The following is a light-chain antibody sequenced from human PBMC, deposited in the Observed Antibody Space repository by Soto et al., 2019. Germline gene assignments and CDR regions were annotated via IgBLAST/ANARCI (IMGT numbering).Light chain of an antibody. CDR2: NVY. Sequence: QSVLTQPASVSGSPGQSSTISCTGTSSDVGAYNFVSWHQQHPGKAPNLMLYNVYDRPSGISYRFSGSKSGNTASLTISGLQGEDEADYYCSAYTVSRTYVFGTGTKVTVL. J-gene: IGLJ1*01. CDR1: SSDVGAYNF. CDR3: SAYTVSRTYV. V-gene: IGLV2-14*03.